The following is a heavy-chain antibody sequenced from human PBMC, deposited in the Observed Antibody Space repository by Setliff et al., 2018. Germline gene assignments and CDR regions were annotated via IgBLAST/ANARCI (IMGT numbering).Heavy chain of an antibody. Sequence: TLSLTCTVSGGSISNYYWSWTRQPAGKGLEWIGRIYTSGSTNYNPSLKSRVTMSVDTSKNQFSLKLSSVTAADTAVYYCARKGISALSGAFDMWGQGTMVTVSS. V-gene: IGHV4-4*07. J-gene: IGHJ3*02. CDR3: ARKGISALSGAFDM. CDR1: GGSISNYY. D-gene: IGHD1-26*01. CDR2: IYTSGST.